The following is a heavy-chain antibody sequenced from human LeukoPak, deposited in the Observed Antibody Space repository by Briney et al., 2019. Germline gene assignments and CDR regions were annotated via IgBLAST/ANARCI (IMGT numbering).Heavy chain of an antibody. Sequence: SQTLSLTCTVSGGSISSGGYYWSWIRQPPGKGLEWIGYIYYSGSTNYNPSLKSRVTISVDTSKNQFSLKLSSVTAADTAVYYCARRARLGNYFDYWGQGTLVTVSS. CDR2: IYYSGST. V-gene: IGHV4-61*08. CDR1: GGSISSGGYY. J-gene: IGHJ4*02. D-gene: IGHD3-16*01. CDR3: ARRARLGNYFDY.